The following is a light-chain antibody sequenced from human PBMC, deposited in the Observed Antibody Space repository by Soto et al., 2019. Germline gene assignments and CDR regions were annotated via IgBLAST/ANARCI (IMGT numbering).Light chain of an antibody. CDR3: QQYNSYPYT. Sequence: DIQMTQSPSTLSASVGDRVTITCRASQSISSWLAWYQQKPGKAPKILIYDASSLESGVPSRFSGSGSGTEFTLTISRLQPDDFATYYCQQYNSYPYTFGQGTKLEIK. J-gene: IGKJ2*01. V-gene: IGKV1-5*01. CDR2: DAS. CDR1: QSISSW.